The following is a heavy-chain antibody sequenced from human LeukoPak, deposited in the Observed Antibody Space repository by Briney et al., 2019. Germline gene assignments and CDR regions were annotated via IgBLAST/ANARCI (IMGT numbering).Heavy chain of an antibody. V-gene: IGHV4-39*01. D-gene: IGHD3-10*01. CDR1: GGSINSSSYY. CDR3: ARRFAPSRNDAFDI. J-gene: IGHJ3*02. Sequence: SETLSLACTVSGGSINSSSYYWGWIRQPPGKGLEWIGTIYYSGSTYYNPSLKSRVTISVDTSKNQFSLKLSSVTASDTAVYYCARRFAPSRNDAFDIWGQGTMVTVSS. CDR2: IYYSGST.